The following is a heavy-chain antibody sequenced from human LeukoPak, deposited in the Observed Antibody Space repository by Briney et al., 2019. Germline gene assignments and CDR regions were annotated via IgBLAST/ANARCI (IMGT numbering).Heavy chain of an antibody. V-gene: IGHV3-74*01. J-gene: IGHJ4*02. CDR2: IKSDGSDT. CDR3: ARGFWTGVEY. CDR1: GFTMRNHW. D-gene: IGHD3/OR15-3a*01. Sequence: PGGSLRLSCAASGFTMRNHWMSWVRQAPGEGLVWVSRIKSDGSDTSYADSVKGRFTTSRDNAKNTLYLQMNSLRAEDTAVYYCARGFWTGVEYWGQGALVTVSS.